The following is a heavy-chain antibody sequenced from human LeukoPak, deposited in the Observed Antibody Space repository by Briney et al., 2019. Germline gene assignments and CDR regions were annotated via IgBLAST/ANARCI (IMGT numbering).Heavy chain of an antibody. CDR3: ARGHSYGYPD. V-gene: IGHV3-21*01. D-gene: IGHD5-18*01. CDR1: GFTFSSYA. J-gene: IGHJ4*02. Sequence: GGSLRLSCAASGFTFSSYAMSWVRQAPGKGLEWVSSISSSSSYIYYADSVKGRFTISRDNAKNSLYLQMNSLRAEDTAVYYCARGHSYGYPDWGQGTLVTVSS. CDR2: ISSSSSYI.